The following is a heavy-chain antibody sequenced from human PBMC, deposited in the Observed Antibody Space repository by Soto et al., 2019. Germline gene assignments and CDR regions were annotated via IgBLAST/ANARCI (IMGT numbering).Heavy chain of an antibody. CDR3: ASPLDRIVGATLGYYYYGMDV. J-gene: IGHJ6*02. D-gene: IGHD1-26*01. CDR2: ISGSGGST. CDR1: GFTFSSYA. Sequence: PGGSLRLSCAASGFTFSSYAMSWVRQAPGKGLEWVSAISGSGGSTYYADSVKGRFTIFRDNSKNTLYLQMNSLRAEDTAVYYCASPLDRIVGATLGYYYYGMDVWGQGTTVTVSS. V-gene: IGHV3-23*01.